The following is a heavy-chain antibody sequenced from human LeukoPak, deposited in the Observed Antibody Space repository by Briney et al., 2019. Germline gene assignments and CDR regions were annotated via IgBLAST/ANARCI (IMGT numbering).Heavy chain of an antibody. Sequence: SVKVSCKASGGTFSSYGVSWVRQAPGQRLEWLGRIIPMFDITNYAQEFQGRVTVTADKATNTAYMELSSLISEDTAVYYCARDSSAAGSGGLFDPWGQGTQVTVSS. CDR3: ARDSSAAGSGGLFDP. CDR1: GGTFSSYG. V-gene: IGHV1-69*04. J-gene: IGHJ5*02. D-gene: IGHD6-13*01. CDR2: IIPMFDIT.